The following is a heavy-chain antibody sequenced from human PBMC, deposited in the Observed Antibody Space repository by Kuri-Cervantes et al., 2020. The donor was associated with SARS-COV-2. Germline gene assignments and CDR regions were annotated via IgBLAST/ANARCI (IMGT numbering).Heavy chain of an antibody. CDR3: ARDTPYCSSNTCSDF. Sequence: GGSLRLSCAASGFTFSSYAMSWVRQAPGKGLEWVSAISGSGGSTYYADSVKGRFTISRDNSKNTLYLQINSLRAEDTAVYFCARDTPYCSSNTCSDFWGQGTLVTVSS. CDR2: ISGSGGST. V-gene: IGHV3-23*01. CDR1: GFTFSSYA. D-gene: IGHD2-2*01. J-gene: IGHJ4*02.